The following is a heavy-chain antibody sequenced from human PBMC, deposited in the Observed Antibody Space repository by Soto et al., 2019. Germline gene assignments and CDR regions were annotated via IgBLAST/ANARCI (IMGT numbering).Heavy chain of an antibody. CDR1: GGSISSGDYY. Sequence: PSETLSLTCTVSGGSISSGDYYWSWIRQPPGKGLEWIGYIYYSGSTYYNPSLKSRVTISVDTSKNQFSLKLSPVTAADTAVYYCAREGRILYFSHGNWFDPWGQGTLVTVSS. J-gene: IGHJ5*02. CDR3: AREGRILYFSHGNWFDP. CDR2: IYYSGST. V-gene: IGHV4-30-4*01. D-gene: IGHD2-8*01.